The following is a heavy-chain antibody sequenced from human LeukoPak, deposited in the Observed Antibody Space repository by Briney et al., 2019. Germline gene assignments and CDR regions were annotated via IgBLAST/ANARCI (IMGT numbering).Heavy chain of an antibody. J-gene: IGHJ5*02. Sequence: PSETLSLTCTVSGGSISSYYWSWIRQPPRKGLEWIRYIYYSGSTNYNPSLKSRVTISVDTSKNQFSLKLSSVTAADTAVYYCARDLGIAAAFGWFDPWGQGTLVTVSS. V-gene: IGHV4-59*01. CDR2: IYYSGST. CDR1: GGSISSYY. CDR3: ARDLGIAAAFGWFDP. D-gene: IGHD6-13*01.